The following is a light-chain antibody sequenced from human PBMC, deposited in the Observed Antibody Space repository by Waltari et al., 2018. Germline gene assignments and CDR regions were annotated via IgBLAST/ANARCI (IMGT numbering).Light chain of an antibody. J-gene: IGKJ4*01. V-gene: IGKV3-15*01. CDR2: GAS. CDR3: QQYNGQPLT. Sequence: EIVLTQSPAILSVSPGEGAPLPCRASQSVRDKLAWYQHKPGQAPRLLIFGASTRATGFPARFSGSGSGTEFTLTITSLQSEDSAVYFCQQYNGQPLTFGGGTKVEIK. CDR1: QSVRDK.